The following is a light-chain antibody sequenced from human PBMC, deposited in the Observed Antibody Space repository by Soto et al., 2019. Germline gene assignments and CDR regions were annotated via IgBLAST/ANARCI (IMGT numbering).Light chain of an antibody. CDR3: SSYTISSTLGV. CDR2: DVS. Sequence: QSALTQPASVSGSPGQSITISCTGTSSDVGGYNYVSWYQQHPGKAPKLMIYDVSNRPSGVSNRFSGSKSGNTASLTISGLHAEDEADYYCSSYTISSTLGVFGGGTKLTVL. V-gene: IGLV2-14*01. J-gene: IGLJ2*01. CDR1: SSDVGGYNY.